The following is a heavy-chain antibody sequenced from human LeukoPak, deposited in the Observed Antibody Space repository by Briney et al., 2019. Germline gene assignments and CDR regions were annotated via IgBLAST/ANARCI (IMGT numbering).Heavy chain of an antibody. V-gene: IGHV4-34*01. CDR1: GGSFSGYY. CDR2: INHSGST. Sequence: SETLSLTCAVYGGSFSGYYWSWIRQPPGKGLEWIGEINHSGSTNYNPSLKSRVTISVDTSKNQFSLKLSSVTAADTAVYYCARGGYCSGGSCYSPYRAEYFQHWGQGTLVTVSS. CDR3: ARGGYCSGGSCYSPYRAEYFQH. J-gene: IGHJ1*01. D-gene: IGHD2-15*01.